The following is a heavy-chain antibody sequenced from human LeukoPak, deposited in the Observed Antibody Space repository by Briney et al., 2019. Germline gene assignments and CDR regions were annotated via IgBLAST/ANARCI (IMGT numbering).Heavy chain of an antibody. Sequence: ASVKVSCKVSGYSLTELSMHWVRPAPGKGLEWMGGFYPEDGETIYRQKFHGRVTMTEDISTDTAYMELSSLRSQDTAVYSCATWGYDIWAGINWFDPWGQGTLVTVSS. CDR2: FYPEDGET. V-gene: IGHV1-24*01. J-gene: IGHJ5*02. D-gene: IGHD3-9*01. CDR1: GYSLTELS. CDR3: ATWGYDIWAGINWFDP.